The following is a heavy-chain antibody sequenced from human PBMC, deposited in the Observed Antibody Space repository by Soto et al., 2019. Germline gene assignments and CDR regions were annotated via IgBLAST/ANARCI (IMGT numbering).Heavy chain of an antibody. Sequence: PGGSLRLSCLVSGFTVNTNYMYWVRQAPGRGLEWVSARYSGGDIHYADSVTGRFTISRDTSETTLYLRMDKLRVEDTAVYFCVYRIPSWVFDYWGQGTLVTVSS. CDR2: RYSGGDI. J-gene: IGHJ4*01. CDR3: VYRIPSWVFDY. CDR1: GFTVNTNY. D-gene: IGHD2-8*01. V-gene: IGHV3-53*01.